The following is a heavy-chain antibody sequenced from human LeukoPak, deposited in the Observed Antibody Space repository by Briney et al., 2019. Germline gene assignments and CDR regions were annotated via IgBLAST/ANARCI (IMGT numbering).Heavy chain of an antibody. CDR2: IIPIFGTA. D-gene: IGHD3-3*01. V-gene: IGHV1-69*13. CDR1: GGTFSSYA. CDR3: ARAEMDLRFLEWSYYYYGMDV. J-gene: IGHJ6*02. Sequence: SVKVSCKASGGTFSSYAISWVRQAPGQGLEWMGGIIPIFGTANYAQKFQGRVTITADESTSTAYMELSSLRSEDTAVYYCARAEMDLRFLEWSYYYYGMDVWGQGTTVTVSS.